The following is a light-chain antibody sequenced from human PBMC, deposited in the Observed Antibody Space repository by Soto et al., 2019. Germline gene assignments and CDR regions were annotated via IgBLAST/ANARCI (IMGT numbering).Light chain of an antibody. J-gene: IGKJ4*01. CDR1: QSVSNN. Sequence: EIVLTQSPGTLSLSPGESATLSCRTSQSVSNNYLAWYQQKPGQAPRLLIYGASNRATGIPYRFSGSGSGTEFTLTISSLQSEDFAVYYCQQYNNWPLTFGGGTKVEIK. V-gene: IGKV3D-15*01. CDR2: GAS. CDR3: QQYNNWPLT.